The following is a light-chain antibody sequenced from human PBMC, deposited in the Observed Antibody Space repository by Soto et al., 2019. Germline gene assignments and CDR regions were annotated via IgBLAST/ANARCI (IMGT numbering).Light chain of an antibody. V-gene: IGLV2-14*01. Sequence: QSALTQPASVSGSPGQSITISCTGTSSDVGGYNYVSWYQQYPGKAPKLMIYDVSNRPSGVSNRFSASKSGNTASLTISGLQAEDEADYYCSSYTSSSPYVFGPGTKLTVL. J-gene: IGLJ1*01. CDR3: SSYTSSSPYV. CDR2: DVS. CDR1: SSDVGGYNY.